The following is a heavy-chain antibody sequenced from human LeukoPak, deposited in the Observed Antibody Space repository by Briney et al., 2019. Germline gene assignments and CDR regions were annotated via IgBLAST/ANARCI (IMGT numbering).Heavy chain of an antibody. D-gene: IGHD3-22*01. CDR3: ARRYYYDSSGYYYYFDY. Sequence: PSETLSLTCTVSGGSLSSSSFYWGWIRQPPGKGLEWIGSLSHSGRTYYNPSLKSRVTVSIDTSKNQFSLRLTSVTATDTAVYYCARRYYYDSSGYYYYFDYWGQGTLVTVSS. CDR2: LSHSGRT. J-gene: IGHJ4*02. V-gene: IGHV4-39*01. CDR1: GGSLSSSSFY.